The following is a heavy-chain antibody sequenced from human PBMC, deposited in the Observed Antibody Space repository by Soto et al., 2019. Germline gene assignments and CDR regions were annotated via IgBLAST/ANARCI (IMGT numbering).Heavy chain of an antibody. CDR2: IWYDGSNK. D-gene: IGHD3-10*01. Sequence: QVQLVESGGGVVQPGRSLRLSCAASGFTFSSYGMHWVRQAPGKGLEWVAVIWYDGSNKYYADSVKGRFTISRDNSKNTLYLQMNSLRAEDTAVYYCARDSVSNYMVRGVTGAFDIWGQGTMVTVSS. CDR3: ARDSVSNYMVRGVTGAFDI. CDR1: GFTFSSYG. J-gene: IGHJ3*02. V-gene: IGHV3-33*01.